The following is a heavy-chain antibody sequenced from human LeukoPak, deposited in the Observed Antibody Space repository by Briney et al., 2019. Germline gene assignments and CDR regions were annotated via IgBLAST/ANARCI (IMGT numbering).Heavy chain of an antibody. V-gene: IGHV4-59*08. CDR2: IYYSGSA. CDR1: GGSIRSYY. Sequence: SETLSLTCTVSGGSIRSYYWTWIRQPPGQGLEWIAYIYYSGSANYSPSLKSRVTISVDTSKNQFSLKLRSVTAADTAIYYCARLPPIAGRTARFDYWGQGTLVTVSS. CDR3: ARLPPIAGRTARFDY. D-gene: IGHD6-6*01. J-gene: IGHJ4*02.